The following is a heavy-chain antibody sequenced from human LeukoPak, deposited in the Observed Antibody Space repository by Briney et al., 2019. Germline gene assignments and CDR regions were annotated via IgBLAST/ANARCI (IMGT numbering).Heavy chain of an antibody. CDR1: GGSISSSSYY. J-gene: IGHJ4*02. Sequence: PSEILSLTCTVSGGSISSSSYYWGWIRQPPGKGLEWIGSIYYSGSTYYNPSLKSRVTISVDTSKNQFSLKLSSVTAADTAVYYCARELLIRYFDWLSTDWGQGTLVTVSS. V-gene: IGHV4-39*07. CDR2: IYYSGST. D-gene: IGHD3-9*01. CDR3: ARELLIRYFDWLSTD.